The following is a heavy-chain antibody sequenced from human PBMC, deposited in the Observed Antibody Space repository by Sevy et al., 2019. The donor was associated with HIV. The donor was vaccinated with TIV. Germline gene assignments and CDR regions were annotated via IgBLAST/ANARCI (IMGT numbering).Heavy chain of an antibody. Sequence: SETLSLTCAVRGGSIGGYYWSWIRQAPGKGPEWIGEISHSGATNYSPSHASRVTISVDTSNNQLSLRLTSLTAADSGKYFCARGREVATLLGFFDTWGPGTLVTVSS. CDR2: ISHSGAT. CDR1: GGSIGGYY. V-gene: IGHV4-34*01. D-gene: IGHD3-16*01. CDR3: ARGREVATLLGFFDT. J-gene: IGHJ4*02.